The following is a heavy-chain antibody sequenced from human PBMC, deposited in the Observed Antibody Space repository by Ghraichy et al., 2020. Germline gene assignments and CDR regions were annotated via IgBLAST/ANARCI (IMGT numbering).Heavy chain of an antibody. Sequence: SETLSLTCTVSGGSISSYYWSWIRQPPGKGLEWIGYIYYSGRTNYNPSLKSRVTISVDTSKNQFSLKLSSVTAADPAVYYCARVGWDSDSYFDSWGQGTLVTVSS. V-gene: IGHV4-59*01. CDR1: GGSISSYY. D-gene: IGHD1-26*01. CDR2: IYYSGRT. J-gene: IGHJ4*02. CDR3: ARVGWDSDSYFDS.